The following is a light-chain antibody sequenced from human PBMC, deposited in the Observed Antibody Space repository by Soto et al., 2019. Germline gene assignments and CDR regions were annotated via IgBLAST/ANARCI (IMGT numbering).Light chain of an antibody. Sequence: NFMLTQPHSVSASPGKTVTISCTRSGGSIASNYVQWCQQRPGSSPTTVMYEDYRRPSGVPDRLSASVDSSSNSASLTISALKTEDEADYYCQSSDHTTVVFGGGTKLTVL. J-gene: IGLJ2*01. V-gene: IGLV6-57*01. CDR2: EDY. CDR1: GGSIASNY. CDR3: QSSDHTTVV.